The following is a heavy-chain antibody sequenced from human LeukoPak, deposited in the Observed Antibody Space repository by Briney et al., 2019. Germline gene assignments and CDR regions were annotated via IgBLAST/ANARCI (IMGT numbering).Heavy chain of an antibody. CDR2: ISAYNGNT. CDR1: GYTFTSYG. V-gene: IGHV1-18*01. CDR3: ARDPPGYYDSSGYSGY. J-gene: IGHJ4*02. Sequence: ASVKVSCKASGYTFTSYGISWVRHAPGQGVEWMGWISAYNGNTNYAQKLQGRVTMTTDTSTSTAYMELRSLRSDDTAVYYCARDPPGYYDSSGYSGYWGQGTLVTVSS. D-gene: IGHD3-22*01.